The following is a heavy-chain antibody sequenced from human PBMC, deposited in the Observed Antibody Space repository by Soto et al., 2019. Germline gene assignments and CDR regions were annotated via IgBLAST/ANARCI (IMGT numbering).Heavy chain of an antibody. CDR1: GGSISSRGYY. J-gene: IGHJ5*02. CDR2: IYYSGST. Sequence: QLQLQESGPGLVKPSETLSLTCTVSGGSISSRGYYWGWIRQPPGRGLEWIGTIYYSGSTYYNPSPTSRVTISVATSTNQFPLTLSSVTAADTAVDYCATSNWFDPWGQGTLVTVSS. CDR3: ATSNWFDP. V-gene: IGHV4-39*01.